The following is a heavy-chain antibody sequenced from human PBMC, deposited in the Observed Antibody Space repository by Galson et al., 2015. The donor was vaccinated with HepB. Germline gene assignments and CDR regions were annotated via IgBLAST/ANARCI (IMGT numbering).Heavy chain of an antibody. CDR1: GYSITTYN. D-gene: IGHD3-10*01. CDR2: INTGKGHT. Sequence: SVKVSCKASGYSITTYNMHWVRQAPGQRLEWMGWINTGKGHTKYSQRFQGRVTIPRDTSAKTAYVELRSLRSEDTAVYYWARAPRIAFGEWRQPLTSWGLGTLVTVSS. V-gene: IGHV1-3*04. CDR3: ARAPRIAFGEWRQPLTS. J-gene: IGHJ5*02.